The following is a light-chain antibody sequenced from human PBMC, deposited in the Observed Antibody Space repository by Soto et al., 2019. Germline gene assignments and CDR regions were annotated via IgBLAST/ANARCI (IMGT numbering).Light chain of an antibody. Sequence: DIQMAQSPSSLSASIGDRVTISCRASQGVRNNLGWFQQKPGKAPKRLIYVASNLQSGVPSRFSGSGSGTEFTLTISSLQPEDLATYYCLQHDSYPWTFGLGTKVDIK. V-gene: IGKV1-17*01. CDR3: LQHDSYPWT. CDR1: QGVRNN. J-gene: IGKJ1*01. CDR2: VAS.